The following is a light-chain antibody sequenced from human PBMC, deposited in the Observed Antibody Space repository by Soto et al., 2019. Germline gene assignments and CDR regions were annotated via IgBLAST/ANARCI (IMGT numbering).Light chain of an antibody. V-gene: IGLV2-8*01. CDR2: EVS. Sequence: QSALTQPPSAYGSPGQSVTISCTGTSSDVGGYNYVSWYQQHPGKAPKLMIYEVSKRPSGVPDRFSGSKSGNTASLTVSGLQAEDEADYYCSSYAVSTLVVFGGGTKLTVL. CDR1: SSDVGGYNY. J-gene: IGLJ2*01. CDR3: SSYAVSTLVV.